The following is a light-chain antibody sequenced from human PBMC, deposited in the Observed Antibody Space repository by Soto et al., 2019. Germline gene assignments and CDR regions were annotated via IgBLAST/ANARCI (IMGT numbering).Light chain of an antibody. CDR3: QQRSNWPTFT. CDR2: DAP. CDR1: QSVTSY. Sequence: EIVLTQSPATLSLSPGERATLSCRASQSVTSYLAWYQQKPGQAPRLLIYDAPNRATGIPARYSGSGYGTDFTLTISSVEPEDFAVNYCQQRSNWPTFTVGPGTKVDIK. J-gene: IGKJ3*01. V-gene: IGKV3-11*01.